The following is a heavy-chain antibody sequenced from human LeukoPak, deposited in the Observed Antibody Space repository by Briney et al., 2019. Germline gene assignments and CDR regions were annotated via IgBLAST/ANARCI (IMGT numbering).Heavy chain of an antibody. J-gene: IGHJ5*02. CDR1: GGSISSYY. CDR3: ARASSGSCLNWFDP. Sequence: SETLSLTCTVSGGSISSYYWSWIRQPPGKGLEWIGYIYYSGSTNYNPSLKSRVTISVDTSKNQFSLKLSSVTAADTAVYYCARASSGSCLNWFDPWGQGTLVTVSS. CDR2: IYYSGST. D-gene: IGHD1-26*01. V-gene: IGHV4-59*08.